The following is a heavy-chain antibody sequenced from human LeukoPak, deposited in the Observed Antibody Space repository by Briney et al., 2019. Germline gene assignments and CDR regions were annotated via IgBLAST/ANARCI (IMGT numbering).Heavy chain of an antibody. D-gene: IGHD3-22*01. CDR2: INHSGST. V-gene: IGHV4-34*01. CDR3: ARGKYYDSSGYYSGRYDY. CDR1: GGSFSGYY. J-gene: IGHJ4*01. Sequence: SETLSLTCAVYGGSFSGYYWSWIRQPPGKGLEWIGEINHSGSTNYNPSLKSRVTISVDTSKNQFSLKLSSVTAADTAVYYCARGKYYDSSGYYSGRYDYWGQEPWSPSPQ.